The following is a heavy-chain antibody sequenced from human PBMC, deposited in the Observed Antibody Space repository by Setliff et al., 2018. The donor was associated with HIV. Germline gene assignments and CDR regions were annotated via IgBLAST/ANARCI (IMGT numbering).Heavy chain of an antibody. CDR3: ARHEPGWYALSGGRYFDY. CDR2: ISSSGSTT. CDR1: GFTFSNYE. J-gene: IGHJ4*02. V-gene: IGHV3-48*03. D-gene: IGHD6-19*01. Sequence: GGSLSLSCAASGFTFSNYEMNWVRQAPGKGLEWVSYISSSGSTTYYADSVKGRFTISRDNAKNSLYLEMNSLTAEDTAVYYCARHEPGWYALSGGRYFDYWGQGTPVTVSS.